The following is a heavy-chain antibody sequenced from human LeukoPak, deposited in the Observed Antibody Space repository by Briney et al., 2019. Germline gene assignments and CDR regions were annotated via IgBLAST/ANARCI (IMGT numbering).Heavy chain of an antibody. J-gene: IGHJ4*02. V-gene: IGHV3-21*01. CDR1: GFTFSIYN. D-gene: IGHD4-17*01. CDR3: ARLTTTVTTPFDY. Sequence: GGSLRLSCAASGFTFSIYNMNWVRQAPGKGLEWVSSISGSSSYIYYADSVKGRFTISRDNAKNSLYLQMNSLRAEDTAVYYCARLTTTVTTPFDYWGQGTPVTVSS. CDR2: ISGSSSYI.